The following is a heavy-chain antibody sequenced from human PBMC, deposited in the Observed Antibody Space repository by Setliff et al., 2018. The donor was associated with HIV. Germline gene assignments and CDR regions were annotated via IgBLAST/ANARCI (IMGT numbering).Heavy chain of an antibody. CDR2: FDHSGTT. CDR1: GGSIFTTNTW. D-gene: IGHD3-10*01. J-gene: IGHJ5*02. Sequence: PSETLSLTCAVSGGSIFTTNTWWTWVRQPPGKGLEWIAEFDHSGTTNYNRSLKNRLTLSVDKSRNQFSLRVTSVTAADTAVYYCARLYTNYGSWYFDTWGQGALVTVSS. V-gene: IGHV4-4*02. CDR3: ARLYTNYGSWYFDT.